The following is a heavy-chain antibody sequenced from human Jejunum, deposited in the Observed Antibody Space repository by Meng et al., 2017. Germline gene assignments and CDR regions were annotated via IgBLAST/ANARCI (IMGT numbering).Heavy chain of an antibody. J-gene: IGHJ5*02. Sequence: QMQLQESGPGLVKPSETLSLICPVSGRSINGSTYYWGWIRQPPGKALELVGFIYYPSITYYNPSLKSRVTISADTSKNQFSLRLTSVTAADTAIYYCASRFSSSPGWFDPWGQGTLVTVSS. CDR1: GRSINGSTYY. CDR3: ASRFSSSPGWFDP. D-gene: IGHD6-6*01. CDR2: IYYPSIT. V-gene: IGHV4-39*01.